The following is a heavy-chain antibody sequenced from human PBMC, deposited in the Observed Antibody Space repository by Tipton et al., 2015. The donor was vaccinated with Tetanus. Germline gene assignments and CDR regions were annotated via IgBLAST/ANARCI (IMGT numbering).Heavy chain of an antibody. Sequence: SLRLSCAASGFIFSSYGIHWVRQAPGKGLEWVAVSWYDGTDKYYADSVKGRFTFSRDNAKKSLYLQMNNLRVEDTAVYYCTRHRRGDGYNLGAYWGPGTLVTVSS. CDR1: GFIFSSYG. J-gene: IGHJ4*02. D-gene: IGHD5-24*01. CDR2: SWYDGTDK. CDR3: TRHRRGDGYNLGAY. V-gene: IGHV3-33*03.